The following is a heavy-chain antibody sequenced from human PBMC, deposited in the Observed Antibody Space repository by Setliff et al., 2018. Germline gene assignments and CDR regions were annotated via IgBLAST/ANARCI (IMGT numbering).Heavy chain of an antibody. CDR3: ATSDYGDYFIADV. D-gene: IGHD4-17*01. CDR1: GFTFSSSS. V-gene: IGHV3-48*01. CDR2: ISSSSSTI. J-gene: IGHJ6*04. Sequence: PGGSLRLSCAASGFTFSSSSMNWVRQAPGKGLEWVSYISSSSSTIYYADSVKGRFTLSRDNAKNSLYLQMNSLRAEDTAVYYCATSDYGDYFIADVWGKGTTVTVSS.